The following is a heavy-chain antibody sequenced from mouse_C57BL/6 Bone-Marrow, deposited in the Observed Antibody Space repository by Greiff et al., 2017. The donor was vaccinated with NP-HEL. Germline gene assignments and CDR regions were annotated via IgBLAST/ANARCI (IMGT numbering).Heavy chain of an antibody. D-gene: IGHD2-2*01. V-gene: IGHV1-59*01. Sequence: VQLQQPGAELVRPGTSVKLSCKASGYTFTSYWMHWVKQRPGQGLEWIGVIDPSDSYTNYNQKFKGKATLTVDTSSSTAYMQLSSLTSEDSAVYYCASEGRSTMVTSWFAYWGQGTLVTVSA. CDR3: ASEGRSTMVTSWFAY. CDR2: IDPSDSYT. J-gene: IGHJ3*01. CDR1: GYTFTSYW.